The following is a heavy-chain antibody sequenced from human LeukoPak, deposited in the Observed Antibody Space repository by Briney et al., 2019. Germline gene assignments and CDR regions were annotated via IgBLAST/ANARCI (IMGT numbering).Heavy chain of an antibody. D-gene: IGHD5-12*01. Sequence: GGSLRLSCAASGFTFSSYAMHWVRQAPGKGLEWVAVISYDGSNKYYADSVKGRFTISRDNSKNTLYLQMNSLRAEDTAVYYCARGDSGPFDYWGQGTLVTVSS. V-gene: IGHV3-30*01. CDR2: ISYDGSNK. J-gene: IGHJ4*02. CDR3: ARGDSGPFDY. CDR1: GFTFSSYA.